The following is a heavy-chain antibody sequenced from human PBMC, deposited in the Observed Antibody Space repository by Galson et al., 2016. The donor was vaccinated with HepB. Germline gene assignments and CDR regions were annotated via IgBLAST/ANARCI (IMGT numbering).Heavy chain of an antibody. CDR2: ISGTGGTA. CDR3: AKSTKRGVAVAGNYFDY. D-gene: IGHD6-19*01. V-gene: IGHV3-23*01. CDR1: GFTFSSYA. J-gene: IGHJ4*02. Sequence: SLRLSCAASGFTFSSYAMSWVRQTPEKGLEWVSVISGTGGTAYYADSVKGRFTISRDNSKSTLFLQMNSLRAEDTAIYFCAKSTKRGVAVAGNYFDYWAQGTLVTVSS.